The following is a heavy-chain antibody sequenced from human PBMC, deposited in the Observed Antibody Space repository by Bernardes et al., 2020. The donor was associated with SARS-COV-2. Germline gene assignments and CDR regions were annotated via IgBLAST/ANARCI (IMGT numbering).Heavy chain of an antibody. CDR1: GFTFRTFW. CDR3: ARIYSTSSFDFDY. Sequence: SLSTSCAASGFTFRTFWMTWVRQAPGPGLAWVANINQDGSEPFYVDSVKGRFTISRDNAKNSLFMEMNTLRAEDTAVYYCARIYSTSSFDFDYWGQGTLVTGSS. V-gene: IGHV3-7*01. D-gene: IGHD6-6*01. CDR2: INQDGSEP. J-gene: IGHJ4*02.